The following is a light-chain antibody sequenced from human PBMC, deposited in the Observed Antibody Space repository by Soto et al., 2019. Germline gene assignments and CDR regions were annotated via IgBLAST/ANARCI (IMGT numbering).Light chain of an antibody. Sequence: QSVLTQPPSASGTPGQRVTISCSGSSSNIGSNTVNWYQQLPGTAPKLLIYSNNQRPSGVPDRFSGSKSGTSASLASSGLQSEDEADYYCAAWDDILNGYVFGTGTKVTVL. CDR3: AAWDDILNGYV. CDR1: SSNIGSNT. J-gene: IGLJ1*01. CDR2: SNN. V-gene: IGLV1-44*01.